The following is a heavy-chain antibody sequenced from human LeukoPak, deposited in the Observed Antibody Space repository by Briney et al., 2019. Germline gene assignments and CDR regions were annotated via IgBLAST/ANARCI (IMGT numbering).Heavy chain of an antibody. D-gene: IGHD6-19*01. V-gene: IGHV1-2*06. CDR1: QDSLIGTH. J-gene: IGHJ1*01. CDR2: SNRNSGDT. CDR3: ATDPSGWYMGEDYFQH. Sequence: ASVKVSCKAAQDSLIGTHPHWVPPAPGQGLEWVGRSNRNSGDTNYAQKFRGRVSMTWDRSITTAYMELTSLRSDDTAVYYCATDPSGWYMGEDYFQHWGQGTLVTVSS.